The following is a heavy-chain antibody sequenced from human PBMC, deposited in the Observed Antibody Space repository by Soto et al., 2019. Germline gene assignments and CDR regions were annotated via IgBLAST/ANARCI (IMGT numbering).Heavy chain of an antibody. CDR3: ARTPELLDYGDYCFDY. V-gene: IGHV4-39*01. CDR2: IYYSGST. D-gene: IGHD4-17*01. J-gene: IGHJ4*02. Sequence: SETLSLTCTVSGGSISSSSYYWCWIRQPPGKGLEWIGSIYYSGSTYYNPSLKSRVTLSVDTSKNQFSLKLTSVTAADTAVYYCARTPELLDYGDYCFDYWGQGTLVTVSS. CDR1: GGSISSSSYY.